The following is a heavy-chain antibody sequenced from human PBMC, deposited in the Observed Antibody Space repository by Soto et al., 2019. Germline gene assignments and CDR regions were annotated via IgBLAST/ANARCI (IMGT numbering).Heavy chain of an antibody. CDR2: ISGSGTDT. J-gene: IGHJ4*02. CDR1: AFTFSSYA. D-gene: IGHD1-20*01. CDR3: AKDLFGNNADCFDY. V-gene: IGHV3-23*01. Sequence: EVPLLESGGGVVQPGGSLRLSCAASAFTFSSYAMAWLRQAPGKALEWISSISGSGTDTYYADSVKGRFTISRDNFKNTLYLQMNSLRAEDTAVYYCAKDLFGNNADCFDYWGQGALVTVSS.